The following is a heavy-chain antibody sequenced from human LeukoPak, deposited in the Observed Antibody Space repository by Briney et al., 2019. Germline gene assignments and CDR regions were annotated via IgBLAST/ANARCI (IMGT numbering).Heavy chain of an antibody. CDR1: GGSFSGYY. V-gene: IGHV4-34*01. CDR3: ARGIRSITIFGVVITPTNYYYYYMDV. D-gene: IGHD3-3*01. J-gene: IGHJ6*03. Sequence: PSETLSLTCAVYGGSFSGYYWSWIRQPPGKGLEWIGEINHSGSTNYNPSLKSRVTISVDTSKNQFSLKLSSVTAADTAVYYCARGIRSITIFGVVITPTNYYYYYMDVWGKGTTVTVSS. CDR2: INHSGST.